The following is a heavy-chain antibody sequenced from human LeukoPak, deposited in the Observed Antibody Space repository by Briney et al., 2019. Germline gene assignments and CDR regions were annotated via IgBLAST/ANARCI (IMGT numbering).Heavy chain of an antibody. J-gene: IGHJ6*03. CDR3: AYTSGYDFSSYYYYYMDV. Sequence: GSLRLSCAASGFTFSSYAMNWVRQAPGKGLEWVSSISSGSSYIYYADSVKGRFTISRDNAKNSLYLQMNSLSAEDTAVYYCAYTSGYDFSSYYYYYMDVWGKGTTVTVSS. CDR1: GFTFSSYA. D-gene: IGHD5-12*01. V-gene: IGHV3-21*01. CDR2: ISSGSSYI.